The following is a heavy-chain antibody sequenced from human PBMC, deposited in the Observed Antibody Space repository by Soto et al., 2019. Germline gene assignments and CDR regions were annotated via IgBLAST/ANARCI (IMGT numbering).Heavy chain of an antibody. Sequence: GSLRLSCAASGFTFSSYAMSWVRQAPGKGLEWVSAISGSGGSTYYADSVKGRFTISRDNSKNTLYLQMNSLRAEDTAVYYCAKSSGAWLRFLEWLLSGAFDIWGQGTMVTVSS. D-gene: IGHD3-3*01. CDR3: AKSSGAWLRFLEWLLSGAFDI. CDR1: GFTFSSYA. CDR2: ISGSGGST. V-gene: IGHV3-23*01. J-gene: IGHJ3*02.